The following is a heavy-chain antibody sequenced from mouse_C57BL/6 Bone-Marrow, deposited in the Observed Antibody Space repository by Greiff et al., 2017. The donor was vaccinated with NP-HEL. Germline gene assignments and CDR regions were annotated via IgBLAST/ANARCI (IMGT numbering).Heavy chain of an antibody. Sequence: QVHVKQSGAELVKPGASVKMSCKASGYTFTSYWITWVKQRPGQGLEWIGDIYPGSGSTNYNEKFKSKATLTVDTSSSTAYMQLSSLTSEDSAVYYCASGPYYAMDYWGQGTSVTVSS. CDR3: ASGPYYAMDY. V-gene: IGHV1-55*01. CDR1: GYTFTSYW. CDR2: IYPGSGST. J-gene: IGHJ4*01.